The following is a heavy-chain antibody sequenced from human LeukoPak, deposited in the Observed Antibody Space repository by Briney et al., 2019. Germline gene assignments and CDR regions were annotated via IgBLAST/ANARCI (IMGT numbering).Heavy chain of an antibody. CDR3: VRGRYSGDFDY. CDR1: GGSFSGYY. Sequence: SETLSLTCAVYGGSFSGYYWSWIRQPPGKGLEWIGEINHSGSTNYNPSLKSRVTISVDTSENQFSLKLSSVTAADTAVYYCVRGRYSGDFDYWGQGTLVTVSS. V-gene: IGHV4-34*01. D-gene: IGHD5-12*01. J-gene: IGHJ4*02. CDR2: INHSGST.